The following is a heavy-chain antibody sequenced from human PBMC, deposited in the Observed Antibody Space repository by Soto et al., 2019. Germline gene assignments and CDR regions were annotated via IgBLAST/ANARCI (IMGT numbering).Heavy chain of an antibody. CDR3: ARRRGDGYNRD. CDR1: GGSFSGYY. CDR2: INHSGST. D-gene: IGHD5-12*01. V-gene: IGHV4-34*01. Sequence: QVQLQQWGAGLLKPSETLSLTCAVYGGSFSGYYWSWIRQPPGKGLEWIGEINHSGSTNYNPSLTSRLARSVDTSTIQFYLKLSYVTAADTAVYYCARRRGDGYNRDWGQGTLGNVSS. J-gene: IGHJ4*02.